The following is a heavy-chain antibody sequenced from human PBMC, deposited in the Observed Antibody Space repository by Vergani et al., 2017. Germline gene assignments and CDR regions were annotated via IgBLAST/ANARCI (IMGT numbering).Heavy chain of an antibody. D-gene: IGHD6-13*01. J-gene: IGHJ4*02. CDR1: GYTFTGYY. CDR3: ARESSSSSDY. Sequence: QVQLVQSGAEVKKPGASVKVSCKASGYTFTGYYMHWVRQAPGEGLEWMGWINPNSGGTNYAQKRQGRVTMTTDTSTSTAYMELRSLRSDDTAVYYCARESSSSSDYWGQGTLVTVSS. CDR2: INPNSGGT. V-gene: IGHV1-2*02.